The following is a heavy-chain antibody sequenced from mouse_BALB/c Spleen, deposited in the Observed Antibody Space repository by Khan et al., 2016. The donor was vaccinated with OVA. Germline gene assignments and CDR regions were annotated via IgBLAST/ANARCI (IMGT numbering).Heavy chain of an antibody. CDR3: ARLYYGNFIDY. Sequence: QIQLVQSGPELKKPGETVKISCKASGYTFTNYGMNWVKQAPGKGLKWMGWINTNTGEPTYAEEFKGRFAFSLETSASTAYLQINNLKNEDTATYCCARLYYGNFIDYWGQGTTLTVSS. CDR1: GYTFTNYG. V-gene: IGHV9-3*02. CDR2: INTNTGEP. J-gene: IGHJ2*01. D-gene: IGHD2-1*01.